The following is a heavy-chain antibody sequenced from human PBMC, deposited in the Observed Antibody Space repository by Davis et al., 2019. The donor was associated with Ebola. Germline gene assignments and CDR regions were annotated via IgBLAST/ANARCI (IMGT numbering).Heavy chain of an antibody. CDR2: ISTYNGNT. J-gene: IGHJ6*02. CDR3: ASTYCSSTSCYFPRGYGMDV. D-gene: IGHD2-2*01. V-gene: IGHV1-18*01. Sequence: AASVKVSCKASGYSFTDDGISWVRQAPGQGLEWMGWISTYNGNTNYAQKLQGRVTMTTDTSTSTAYMELRSLRSDDTAVYYCASTYCSSTSCYFPRGYGMDVWGQGTTVTVSS. CDR1: GYSFTDDG.